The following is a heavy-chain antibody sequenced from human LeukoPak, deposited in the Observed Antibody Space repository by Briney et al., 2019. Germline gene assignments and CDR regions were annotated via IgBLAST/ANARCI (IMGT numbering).Heavy chain of an antibody. J-gene: IGHJ6*03. CDR1: GGTFSSYA. D-gene: IGHD2-15*01. V-gene: IGHV1-69*05. CDR2: LIHIFGTA. Sequence: ASVKVSCKASGGTFSSYAMSWVRQAPGQGREGMGGLIHIFGTANYAQKLQGRVTITTDESTSTAYVELRSLRSEDTAVYYCARCVLVVAATQVYYMDVWGKGTTVSVSS. CDR3: ARCVLVVAATQVYYMDV.